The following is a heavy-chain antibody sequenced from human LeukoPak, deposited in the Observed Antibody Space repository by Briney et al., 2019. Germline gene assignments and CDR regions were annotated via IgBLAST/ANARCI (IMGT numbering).Heavy chain of an antibody. CDR1: GYSISSGYY. CDR2: IYHSGST. J-gene: IGHJ5*02. CDR3: ARDGPIGYCSSTSCYGLFDP. Sequence: SETLSLTCAVSGYSISSGYYWGWIRQPPGKGLEWIGGIYHSGSTYYNPSLKRRVTISVDTSKNQFSLQLSSVTAADTAVYYCARDGPIGYCSSTSCYGLFDPWGQGTLVTVSS. V-gene: IGHV4-38-2*02. D-gene: IGHD2-2*01.